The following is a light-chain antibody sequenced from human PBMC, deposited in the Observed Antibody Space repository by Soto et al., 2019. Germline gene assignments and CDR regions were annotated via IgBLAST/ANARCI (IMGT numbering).Light chain of an antibody. Sequence: QSVLTQPPSASGTPGQRVTISCSGSSSNIGSNYVYWYQQLPGTAPKLLIYRNNQQPSGVPDRFSGSKSGTSASLAISGLRSEDEADYYCAAWDDSLSAFYVFGTGTKLTVL. V-gene: IGLV1-47*01. CDR1: SSNIGSNY. J-gene: IGLJ1*01. CDR3: AAWDDSLSAFYV. CDR2: RNN.